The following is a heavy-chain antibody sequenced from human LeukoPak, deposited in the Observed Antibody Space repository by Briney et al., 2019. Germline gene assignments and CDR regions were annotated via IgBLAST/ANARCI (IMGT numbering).Heavy chain of an antibody. CDR3: ARHSGASPHYFDY. J-gene: IGHJ4*02. D-gene: IGHD1-26*01. Sequence: SETLSLTCTVSGGSIHGHYWSWIRQPPGKGLEWIGYVYYSGTTHYNPSLKSRVTMSVATSNNQFSLRLSSVTAADTAIYYCARHSGASPHYFDYWGQEALVTVSS. CDR2: VYYSGTT. CDR1: GGSIHGHY. V-gene: IGHV4-59*08.